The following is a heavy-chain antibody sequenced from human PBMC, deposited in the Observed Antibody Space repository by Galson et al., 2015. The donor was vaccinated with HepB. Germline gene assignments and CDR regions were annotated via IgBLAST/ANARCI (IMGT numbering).Heavy chain of an antibody. CDR1: GYTFTDYV. CDR2: MNTNTGKP. Sequence: SVKVSCKAYGYTFTDYVVNWVRQAPGQGLEWMGWMNTNTGKPTYAPGFAGRFVFSLETSVTTAYLQISRLETDDTAVYYCARSPLRFLDWLPYYDYYYMDVWGEGTTVTVFS. J-gene: IGHJ6*03. CDR3: ARSPLRFLDWLPYYDYYYMDV. D-gene: IGHD3-3*01. V-gene: IGHV7-4-1*02.